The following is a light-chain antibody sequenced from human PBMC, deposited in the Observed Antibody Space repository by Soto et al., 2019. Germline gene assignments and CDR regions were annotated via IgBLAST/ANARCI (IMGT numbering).Light chain of an antibody. V-gene: IGKV1-39*01. Sequence: DIQLTQSPSSLSASVGDRVTITCRASQSISSYLNWYQQKPGKAPNLLIYAASSLQSGVPTRFSGSGSGTDFPLTISSLQPEDFATYYCQQSYSSSSTCSQGTTLEI. J-gene: IGKJ1*01. CDR2: AAS. CDR3: QQSYSSSST. CDR1: QSISSY.